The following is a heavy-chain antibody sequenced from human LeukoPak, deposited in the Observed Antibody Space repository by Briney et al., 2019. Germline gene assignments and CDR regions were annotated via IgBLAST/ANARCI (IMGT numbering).Heavy chain of an antibody. CDR1: GGSISSYY. Sequence: PSETLSLTCTVSGGSISSYYWSWIRQPPGKGLEWIGYIYHSGSTNYNPSLKSRVTISVDTSKNQFSLKLSSVTAADTAVYYCARDRYYYDSSGYYASRYYYYYMDVWGKGTTVTVSS. J-gene: IGHJ6*03. D-gene: IGHD3-22*01. CDR3: ARDRYYYDSSGYYASRYYYYYMDV. V-gene: IGHV4-59*01. CDR2: IYHSGST.